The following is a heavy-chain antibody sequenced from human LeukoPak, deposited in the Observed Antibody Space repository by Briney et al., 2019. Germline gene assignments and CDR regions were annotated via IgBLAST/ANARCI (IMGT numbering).Heavy chain of an antibody. Sequence: PGGSLRLSXAASGFTFSDYYMSWIRQAPGKGLEWVSYIGSSGSTIYYADSVKGRFTISRDNAKNSLYLQMNSLRAEDTAVYYCARDGYYDFWRGYYSHYYYYMDVWGKGTTVTVSS. CDR2: IGSSGSTI. J-gene: IGHJ6*03. D-gene: IGHD3-3*01. CDR3: ARDGYYDFWRGYYSHYYYYMDV. V-gene: IGHV3-11*04. CDR1: GFTFSDYY.